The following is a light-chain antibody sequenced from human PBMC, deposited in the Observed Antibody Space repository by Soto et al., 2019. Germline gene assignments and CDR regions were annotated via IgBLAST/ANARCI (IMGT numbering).Light chain of an antibody. CDR2: TND. J-gene: IGLJ1*01. CDR3: AAWDDSLNAPV. Sequence: QSVLTQPPSASGTPGQTVTISCSGSSSNIGSTSVNWYQQLPGTAPKLLLYTNDQRPSGVPDRFSGSKSGTSASLAISGLQSEDEADYYCAAWDDSLNAPVFGTGTKLTVL. CDR1: SSNIGSTS. V-gene: IGLV1-44*01.